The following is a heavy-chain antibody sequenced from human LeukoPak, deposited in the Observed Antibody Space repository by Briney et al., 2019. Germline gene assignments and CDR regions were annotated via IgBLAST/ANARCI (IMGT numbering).Heavy chain of an antibody. CDR1: GFTFRSFA. J-gene: IGHJ4*02. Sequence: GGSLRLSCVASGFTFRSFAVSWVRQAPGKGLEWVSAISGSGDSIYYADSVKGRFTISRDNSKNTLFLQLNSLRVEDTAVYYCAKDVDYYDSRGYTFDYWGQGTLVTVSS. CDR3: AKDVDYYDSRGYTFDY. V-gene: IGHV3-23*01. CDR2: ISGSGDSI. D-gene: IGHD3-22*01.